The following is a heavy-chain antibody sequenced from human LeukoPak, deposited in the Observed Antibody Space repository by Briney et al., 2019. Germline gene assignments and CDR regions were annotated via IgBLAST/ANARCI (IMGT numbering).Heavy chain of an antibody. CDR2: IRSKAYGGTT. V-gene: IGHV3-49*04. Sequence: GGSLRLSCTASGFTFGDYAVSWVRQAPGKGLEWVGFIRSKAYGGTTEYAASVKGRFTISRDDSKSIAYLQMNSLKTEDTAVYYCTRDPGAYDYVWGSYRFYYYYYGMDVWGKGTTVTVSS. J-gene: IGHJ6*04. D-gene: IGHD3-16*02. CDR1: GFTFGDYA. CDR3: TRDPGAYDYVWGSYRFYYYYYGMDV.